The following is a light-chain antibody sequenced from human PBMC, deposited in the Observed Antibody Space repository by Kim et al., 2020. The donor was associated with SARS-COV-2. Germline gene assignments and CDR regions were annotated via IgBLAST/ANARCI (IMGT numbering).Light chain of an antibody. CDR3: QAWDSSTGV. CDR2: EDS. CDR1: KVGDKY. V-gene: IGLV3-1*01. J-gene: IGLJ3*02. Sequence: VSPGQTASITCSGDKVGDKYVCWYQQKPGQSPVRVIYEDSRRPSGIPERFLGSNSGNTATLTISGTQAMDEADYYCQAWDSSTGVFGGGTQLTVL.